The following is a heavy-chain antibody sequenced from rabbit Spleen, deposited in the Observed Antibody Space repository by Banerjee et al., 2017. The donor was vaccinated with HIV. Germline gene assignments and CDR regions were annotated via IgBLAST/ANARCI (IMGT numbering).Heavy chain of an antibody. V-gene: IGHV1S47*01. D-gene: IGHD1-1*01. Sequence: QEQLVESGGGLVQPGGSLKLSCKASGFDFSAYGVSWVRQAPGKGLEWIGYIDPVFGIAVYASWVNGQFTISRDNAQNTLYLQLNSLTAADTATYFCVREVYHILGLWGPGTLVTVS. CDR3: VREVYHILGL. CDR1: GFDFSAYG. J-gene: IGHJ4*01. CDR2: IDPVFGIA.